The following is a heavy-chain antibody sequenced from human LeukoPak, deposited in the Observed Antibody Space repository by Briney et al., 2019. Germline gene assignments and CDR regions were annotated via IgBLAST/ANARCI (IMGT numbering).Heavy chain of an antibody. V-gene: IGHV3-23*01. CDR1: GFTFSSYG. Sequence: GGSLRPSCAASGFTFSSYGMSWVRQAPGKGLEWVSAISGSGGSTYYADSVKGRFTISRDNAKNSLYLQMNSLRAEDTAVYYCAELGITMIGGVWGKGTTVAISS. CDR2: ISGSGGST. CDR3: AELGITMIGGV. D-gene: IGHD3-10*02. J-gene: IGHJ6*04.